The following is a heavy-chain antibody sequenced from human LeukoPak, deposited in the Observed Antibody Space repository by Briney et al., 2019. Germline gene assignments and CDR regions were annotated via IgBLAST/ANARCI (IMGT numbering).Heavy chain of an antibody. Sequence: GGSLRLSCAVSGFPFSNYWMSWVRQAPGKGLEWVANIKQDGSDRHYVDSVKGRFTISRDNAKNSLYLQMNSLRAEDTAVYYCARDSRTAPGTMDYWGQGTLVTVSS. J-gene: IGHJ4*02. D-gene: IGHD6-13*01. V-gene: IGHV3-7*01. CDR2: IKQDGSDR. CDR3: ARDSRTAPGTMDY. CDR1: GFPFSNYW.